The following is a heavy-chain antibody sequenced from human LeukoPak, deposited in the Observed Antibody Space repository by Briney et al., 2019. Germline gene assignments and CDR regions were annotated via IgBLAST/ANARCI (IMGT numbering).Heavy chain of an antibody. J-gene: IGHJ6*03. CDR1: GFPFSGFA. CDR2: ISGGGDNT. Sequence: GGPLRLSCAVSGFPFSGFAMSWVRQAPGKGLEWVSTISGGGDNTYFADSVKGRFTISRDNSKNTLFLQMVSLRAEDTAVYYCAKFEGALLGNYYMDVWGKGTTVTVSS. CDR3: AKFEGALLGNYYMDV. V-gene: IGHV3-23*01.